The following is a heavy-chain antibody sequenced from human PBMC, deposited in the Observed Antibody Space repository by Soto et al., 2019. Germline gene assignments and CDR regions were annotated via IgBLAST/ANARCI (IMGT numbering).Heavy chain of an antibody. CDR2: IWHDGGNK. D-gene: IGHD3-16*01. CDR3: ARDGDVNTGFGKDY. J-gene: IGHJ4*02. CDR1: GFTFSSYG. Sequence: GGALRLSCSSSGFTFSSYGMHWVRQAPGKGLEWVAFIWHDGGNKFYAESVKGRFTISRDNSKNTLYLQMTSLSAEDTAMYYCARDGDVNTGFGKDYWGQGTLVTVSS. V-gene: IGHV3-33*01.